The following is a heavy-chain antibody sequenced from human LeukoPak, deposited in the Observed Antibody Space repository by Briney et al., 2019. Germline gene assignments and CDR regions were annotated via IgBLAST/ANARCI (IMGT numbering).Heavy chain of an antibody. Sequence: PSETLSLTCTVSGGSVTGYPWSWVRQPPGKGLEWIGYIYSSETTEYKPSLKSRVTISADTSKNQSSLKLASVTAADTAIYCCARRNDFDIWGQGTMVTVSS. CDR3: ARRNDFDI. V-gene: IGHV4-4*08. J-gene: IGHJ3*02. CDR1: GGSVTGYP. CDR2: IYSSETT.